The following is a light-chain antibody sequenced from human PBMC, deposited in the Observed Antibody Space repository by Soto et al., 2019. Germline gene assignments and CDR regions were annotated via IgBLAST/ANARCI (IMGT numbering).Light chain of an antibody. V-gene: IGKV2-28*01. CDR2: LGS. CDR3: MQALQTPPYT. J-gene: IGKJ2*01. Sequence: DIVMTQSPLSLPVTPGEPASISCRSSQSLLHSNGYNFLDWYLKKAGQSPRLLIYLGSNRASGVPDRFSGSGSGTDFTLKISRVEAEDVGVYYCMQALQTPPYTFGQGTKLEIK. CDR1: QSLLHSNGYNF.